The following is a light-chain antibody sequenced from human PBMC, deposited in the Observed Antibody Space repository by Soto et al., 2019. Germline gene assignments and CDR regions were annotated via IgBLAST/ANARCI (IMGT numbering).Light chain of an antibody. J-gene: IGKJ4*01. CDR2: LRS. CDR1: QSLLHGNGYTY. Sequence: DIVMTQSPLSLPVTPGEPASIFCRSSQSLLHGNGYTYLDWYLQKAGQAPQLLIYLRSNRAPGVPDRFSCSGSGTDFTLKISRVEAEDVGVYYCMQSLQTPLTFGGGTKVEIK. V-gene: IGKV2-28*01. CDR3: MQSLQTPLT.